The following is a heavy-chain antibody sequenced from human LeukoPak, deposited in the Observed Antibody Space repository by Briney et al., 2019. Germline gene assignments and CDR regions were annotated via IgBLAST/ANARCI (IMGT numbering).Heavy chain of an antibody. CDR1: GFTFSSYS. V-gene: IGHV3-48*04. D-gene: IGHD3-3*02. J-gene: IGHJ4*02. CDR3: ARWRGGMGLANPPYFDY. CDR2: ISSSGRTI. Sequence: PGGSLRLSCAASGFTFSSYSMNWVRQAPGKGLEWVSYISSSGRTIYYADSVKGRFTISRDNAKNSLYLQMNSLRAEDTAVYYCARWRGGMGLANPPYFDYWGQGTLVTVSS.